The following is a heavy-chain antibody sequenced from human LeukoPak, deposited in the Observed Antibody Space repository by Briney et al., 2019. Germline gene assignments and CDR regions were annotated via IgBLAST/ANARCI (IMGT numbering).Heavy chain of an antibody. J-gene: IGHJ6*02. CDR3: AREGVYSGYKYYYYGMDV. Sequence: ASVKVSCKASGYTFTSYGISWVRQAPGQGLEWMGWISAYNGNTNYAQKLQGRVTMTTDTSTSTAYMELRSLRSDDTAVYYWAREGVYSGYKYYYYGMDVWGQGTTVTVSS. D-gene: IGHD5-12*01. V-gene: IGHV1-18*01. CDR2: ISAYNGNT. CDR1: GYTFTSYG.